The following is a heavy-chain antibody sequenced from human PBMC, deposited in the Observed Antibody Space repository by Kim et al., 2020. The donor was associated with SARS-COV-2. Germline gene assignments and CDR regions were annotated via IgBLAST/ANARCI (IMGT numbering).Heavy chain of an antibody. D-gene: IGHD6-19*01. V-gene: IGHV1-69*13. CDR2: IIPIFGTA. CDR1: GGTFNSYA. CDR3: ASIRGYSSGSFQH. J-gene: IGHJ1*01. Sequence: SVKVSCKASGGTFNSYAISWVRQAPGQGLEWMGGIIPIFGTANYAQKFQGRVTITADESTSTAYMELSSLRSEDTAVYYCASIRGYSSGSFQHWGQGTLVTVSS.